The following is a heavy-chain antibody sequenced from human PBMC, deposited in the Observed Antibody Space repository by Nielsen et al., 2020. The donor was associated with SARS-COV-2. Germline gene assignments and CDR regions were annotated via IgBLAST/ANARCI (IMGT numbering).Heavy chain of an antibody. J-gene: IGHJ6*02. Sequence: ASVKVSCKASEYTFTDFHIHWVRQAPGQGLEWMGRINPNSGGTNYAQKFQGWVTMTRDTSISTAYMELSRLRSDDTAVYYCAREEMGVYGDYFYYYYGMDVWGQGTTVTVSS. CDR2: INPNSGGT. D-gene: IGHD4-17*01. CDR1: EYTFTDFH. V-gene: IGHV1-2*04. CDR3: AREEMGVYGDYFYYYYGMDV.